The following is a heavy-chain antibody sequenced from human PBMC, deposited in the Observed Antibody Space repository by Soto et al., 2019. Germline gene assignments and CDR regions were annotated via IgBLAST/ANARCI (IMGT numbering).Heavy chain of an antibody. CDR1: GFTFDDYA. CDR2: ISWNRGSI. V-gene: IGHV3-9*01. J-gene: IGHJ6*01. D-gene: IGHD6-13*01. Sequence: AGGSLRLSCAASGFTFDDYAMHWVRQAPGKGLEWVSGISWNRGSIGYADSVKGRFTISRDNAKNSLYLQMNSLRAEDTAVYYCANAGGRAAAGYYCYYYGMDVWGQGTTVTVSS. CDR3: ANAGGRAAAGYYCYYYGMDV.